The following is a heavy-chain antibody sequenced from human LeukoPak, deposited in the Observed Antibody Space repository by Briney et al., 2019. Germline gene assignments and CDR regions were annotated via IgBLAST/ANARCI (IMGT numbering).Heavy chain of an antibody. J-gene: IGHJ5*02. Sequence: SETLSLTCALSGGSFGVYNWSWVRQPPGKGLEWIGEINHSGRTNYNPSLKSRVTTSLDKSKNQFSLKLSSVAAADTAVYFCARDGGSNNYWFDPWGQGTLVIVSS. CDR2: INHSGRT. V-gene: IGHV4-34*01. CDR1: GGSFGVYN. CDR3: ARDGGSNNYWFDP. D-gene: IGHD4-23*01.